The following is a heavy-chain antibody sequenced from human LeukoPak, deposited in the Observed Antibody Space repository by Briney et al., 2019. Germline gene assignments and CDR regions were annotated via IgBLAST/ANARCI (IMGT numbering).Heavy chain of an antibody. J-gene: IGHJ6*04. Sequence: GGSLKLSCAASGFTFSSYEMNWVRQAPGKGLEWVSYISSSGSTIYYADSVKGGFTISRDNAKNSLYLQMNSLRAEDTAVYYCAELGITMIGGVWGKGTTVTISS. CDR1: GFTFSSYE. V-gene: IGHV3-48*03. CDR2: ISSSGSTI. CDR3: AELGITMIGGV. D-gene: IGHD3-10*02.